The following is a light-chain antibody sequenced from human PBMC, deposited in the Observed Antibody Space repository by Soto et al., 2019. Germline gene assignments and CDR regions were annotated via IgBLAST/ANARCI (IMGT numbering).Light chain of an antibody. V-gene: IGKV3-15*01. CDR3: HQYNSWPPGT. CDR1: QSISRS. Sequence: EIVLTQSPAILSVSPGERATLSCRASQSISRSLAWYQQKPGQAPRLLISDASTRYTGIPARFSGSGSGTEFTLTISSLQSEDVALYYCHQYNSWPPGTFGQGTKVEIK. J-gene: IGKJ2*01. CDR2: DAS.